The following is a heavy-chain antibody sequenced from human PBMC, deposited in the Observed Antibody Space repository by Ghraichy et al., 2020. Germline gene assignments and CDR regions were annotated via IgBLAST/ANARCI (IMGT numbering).Heavy chain of an antibody. CDR3: ARAYSGSYLPYFDY. J-gene: IGHJ4*02. Sequence: SETLSLTCAVYGGSFSGYYWSWIRQPPGKGLEWIGEINHSGSTNYNPSLKSRVTISVDTSKNQFSLKLSSVTAADTAVYYCARAYSGSYLPYFDYWGQGTLVTVSS. CDR2: INHSGST. CDR1: GGSFSGYY. V-gene: IGHV4-34*01. D-gene: IGHD1-26*01.